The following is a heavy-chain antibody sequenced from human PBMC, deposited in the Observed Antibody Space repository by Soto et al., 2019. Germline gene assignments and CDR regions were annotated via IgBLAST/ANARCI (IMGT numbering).Heavy chain of an antibody. V-gene: IGHV4-31*03. CDR3: ASGHDAYKVRY. J-gene: IGHJ4*02. CDR2: IYYTGNT. Sequence: QVQLQESGPGLVKPSQTLSLTCTVSGGSISSGGTGSYWTWIRQLPGKGLEWIGYIYYTGNTYYNPSLKSRPTISIDTSDHQFSLKLTSVTAADTAVYFCASGHDAYKVRYWGQGTLVTVSS. CDR1: GGSISSGGTGSY. D-gene: IGHD1-1*01.